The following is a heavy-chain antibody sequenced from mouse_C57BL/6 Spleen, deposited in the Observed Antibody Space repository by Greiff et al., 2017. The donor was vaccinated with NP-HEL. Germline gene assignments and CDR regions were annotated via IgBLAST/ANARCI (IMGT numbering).Heavy chain of an antibody. V-gene: IGHV5-6*02. CDR2: ISSGGSYT. D-gene: IGHD2-5*01. CDR3: ARRASNSYAMDY. Sequence: EVKLQESGGDLVKPGGSLKLSCAASGFTFSSYGMSWVRQTPDKRLEWVATISSGGSYTYYPDSVKGRFTISRDNAKNTLYLQMSSLKSEDTAMYYCARRASNSYAMDYWGQGTSVTVSS. CDR1: GFTFSSYG. J-gene: IGHJ4*01.